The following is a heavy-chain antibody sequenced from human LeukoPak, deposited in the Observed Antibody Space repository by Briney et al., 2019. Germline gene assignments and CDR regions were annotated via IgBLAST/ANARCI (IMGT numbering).Heavy chain of an antibody. V-gene: IGHV4-38-2*02. CDR3: ARDQPSASGFDP. J-gene: IGHJ5*02. Sequence: SETLSLTCAVSGYSISSGYYWAWIRQPPGKGLECIGSTYHSGNTYYNPSLKSRVTISIDTSKNQFSLKLSSVTAADTAVYYCARDQPSASGFDPWGQGTLVTVSS. CDR2: TYHSGNT. CDR1: GYSISSGYY.